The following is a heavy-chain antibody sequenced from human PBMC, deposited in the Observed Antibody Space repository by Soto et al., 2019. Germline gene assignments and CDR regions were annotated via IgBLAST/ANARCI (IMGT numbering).Heavy chain of an antibody. D-gene: IGHD2-15*01. CDR3: ARWGSTGDCSGGSCYSAFDY. CDR2: IIPILGIA. Sequence: ASVKVSCKASGGTFSSYTISWVRQAPGQGLEWMGRIIPILGIANYAQKFQGRVTITADKSTSTAYMELSSLRSEDTAVYYCARWGSTGDCSGGSCYSAFDYWGQGTLVTVSS. J-gene: IGHJ4*02. V-gene: IGHV1-69*02. CDR1: GGTFSSYT.